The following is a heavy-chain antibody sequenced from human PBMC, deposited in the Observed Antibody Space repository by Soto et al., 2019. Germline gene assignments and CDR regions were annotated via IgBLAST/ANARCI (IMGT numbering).Heavy chain of an antibody. CDR1: GGSISGYY. CDR3: ARHRVTQQEIDY. Sequence: SLTCTVSGGSISGYYWSWIRQPPGKGLEWIGYIYYSGNYNPSFKSRVTISVDTSKNQFTLKLSSVTAADTAVYYCARHRVTQQEIDYWGQGTLVTVSS. D-gene: IGHD2-21*02. J-gene: IGHJ4*02. CDR2: IYYSG. V-gene: IGHV4-59*01.